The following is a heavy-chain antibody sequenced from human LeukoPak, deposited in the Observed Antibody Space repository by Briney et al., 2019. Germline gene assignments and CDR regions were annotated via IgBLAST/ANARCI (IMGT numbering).Heavy chain of an antibody. D-gene: IGHD6-19*01. J-gene: IGHJ4*02. Sequence: PGGSLRLSCASSGFTFSRYWMSWVRQAPGKGLEWVANIKQDGSEKYYVDSVKDRFTISRDNANNSLYLQMNSLRAEDRAVYYCARGHWLDSFDYWGQGTLVTVSS. V-gene: IGHV3-7*01. CDR2: IKQDGSEK. CDR3: ARGHWLDSFDY. CDR1: GFTFSRYW.